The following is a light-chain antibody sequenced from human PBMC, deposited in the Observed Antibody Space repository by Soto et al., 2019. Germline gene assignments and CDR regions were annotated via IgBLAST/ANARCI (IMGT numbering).Light chain of an antibody. J-gene: IGKJ1*01. CDR2: GAS. CDR1: QSVSSDY. CDR3: QKYGSSPR. V-gene: IGKV3-20*01. Sequence: EIVLTQSPGTLSLSPGERATLSYRASQSVSSDYLAWYQQKPGQAPRLLMYGASNRFTGIPDRFSGSGSGTDFTLTISRLEPEDSAVYYCQKYGSSPRFGQGTKVEIK.